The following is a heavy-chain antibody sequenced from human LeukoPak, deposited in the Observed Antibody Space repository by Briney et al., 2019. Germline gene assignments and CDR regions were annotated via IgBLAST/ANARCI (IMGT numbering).Heavy chain of an antibody. Sequence: GSLRLSCAASGFTVSSNYMSWVRQAPGKGLEWVSVIYSGGSTYYADSMKGRFTISRDNSKNTLYLQMNSLRAEDTAVYYCARDYYGSGSSYYYMDVWGKGTTVTVSS. J-gene: IGHJ6*03. CDR2: IYSGGST. CDR3: ARDYYGSGSSYYYMDV. V-gene: IGHV3-66*02. CDR1: GFTVSSNY. D-gene: IGHD3-10*01.